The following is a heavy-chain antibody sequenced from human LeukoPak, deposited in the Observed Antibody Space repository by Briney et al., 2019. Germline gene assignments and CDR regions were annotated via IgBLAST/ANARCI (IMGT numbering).Heavy chain of an antibody. CDR1: GFTFRNYW. J-gene: IGHJ4*02. D-gene: IGHD5-18*01. Sequence: GGSLRLSCAASGFTFRNYWMHWVRQAPGKGLVWVSRINSDGTYTNYADSVKGRFTISRDNAKNTLYLQMNSLRADDTAVYYCARDSRWIQFDYWGQGTLVTVSS. CDR3: ARDSRWIQFDY. V-gene: IGHV3-74*01. CDR2: INSDGTYT.